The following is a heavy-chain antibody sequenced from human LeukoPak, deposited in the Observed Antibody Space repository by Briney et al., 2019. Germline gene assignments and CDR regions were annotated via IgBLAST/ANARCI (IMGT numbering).Heavy chain of an antibody. V-gene: IGHV3-23*01. CDR3: AKSKIAAAGSLDY. CDR2: ISGGGSKI. CDR1: GFIFSNYA. Sequence: GGSLRLSCAASGFIFSNYAMSWVRQAPGKGLEWVSSISGGGSKINYADSVKGRFTISRDNSKNTLYLQMNSLRAEDTAVYYCAKSKIAAAGSLDYWGQGTLVTVSS. J-gene: IGHJ4*02. D-gene: IGHD6-13*01.